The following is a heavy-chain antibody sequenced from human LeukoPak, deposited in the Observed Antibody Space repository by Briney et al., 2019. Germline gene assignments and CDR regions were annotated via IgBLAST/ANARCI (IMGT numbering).Heavy chain of an antibody. CDR1: GGSISSYY. CDR2: IYYSGST. CDR3: ARAVSAEIAYYYYGMDV. Sequence: SETLSLTCTVSGGSISSYYWSWIRQPPGKGLEWVGYIYYSGSTNYNPSLKSRVTISVDTSKNQFSLKLSSVTAADTAVYYCARAVSAEIAYYYYGMDVWGQGTTVTVSS. V-gene: IGHV4-59*01. D-gene: IGHD3-16*02. J-gene: IGHJ6*02.